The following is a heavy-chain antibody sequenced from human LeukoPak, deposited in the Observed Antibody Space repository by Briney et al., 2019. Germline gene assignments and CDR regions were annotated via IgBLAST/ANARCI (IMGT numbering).Heavy chain of an antibody. CDR3: ASQTAIAAAGPGDY. J-gene: IGHJ4*02. CDR1: GGSISSSSYY. D-gene: IGHD6-13*01. V-gene: IGHV4-39*01. CDR2: IYYSGST. Sequence: SETLSLTCTVSGGSISSSSYYWGWIRQPPGKGLEWIGSIYYSGSTYYNPSLKSRVTISVDTSKNQFSLKLSSVTAADTAMYYCASQTAIAAAGPGDYWGQGTLVTVSS.